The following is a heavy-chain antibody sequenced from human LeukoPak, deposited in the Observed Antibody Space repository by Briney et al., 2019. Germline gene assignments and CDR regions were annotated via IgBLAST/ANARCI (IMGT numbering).Heavy chain of an antibody. D-gene: IGHD3-22*01. Sequence: GESLKISCKGSGYSFTTYWIAWVRQMPGKGLEWMGIIYPGDSDTRYRPSFQGQVSISVDKSISTAYLQWSSRKASDTAMYYCARTPDSSGKNWFDPWGQGTLVTVSS. J-gene: IGHJ5*02. CDR1: GYSFTTYW. CDR2: IYPGDSDT. CDR3: ARTPDSSGKNWFDP. V-gene: IGHV5-51*01.